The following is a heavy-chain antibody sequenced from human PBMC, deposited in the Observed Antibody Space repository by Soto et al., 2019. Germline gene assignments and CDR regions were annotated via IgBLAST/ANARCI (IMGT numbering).Heavy chain of an antibody. Sequence: QVQLQESGPGLVKPSGTLSLTCAVSGDSISSSNWWSWVRQPPGKGLEWIGEIYHSGSTNYNPSLKSRVTRSVDKSKNQFSLNLNSVTAADTAVYYCARHSGSYFRDYWGKGTLVTVSS. CDR3: ARHSGSYFRDY. CDR1: GDSISSSNW. J-gene: IGHJ4*02. CDR2: IYHSGST. V-gene: IGHV4-4*02. D-gene: IGHD1-26*01.